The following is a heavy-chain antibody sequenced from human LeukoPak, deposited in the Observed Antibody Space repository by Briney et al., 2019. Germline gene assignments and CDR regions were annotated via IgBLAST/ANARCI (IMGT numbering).Heavy chain of an antibody. V-gene: IGHV1-18*01. CDR3: ARDVGDIVTIPAAISVP. J-gene: IGHJ5*02. CDR2: ISAYNGNT. CDR1: GYTFTSYD. Sequence: ASVKVSCKASGYTFTSYDINWVRQATGQGLEWMGWISAYNGNTHYPQMVQGRVTMTTETSTSRAYMEVRRLRSDDTAMYYRARDVGDIVTIPAAISVPWGQGTLVTVSS. D-gene: IGHD2-2*01.